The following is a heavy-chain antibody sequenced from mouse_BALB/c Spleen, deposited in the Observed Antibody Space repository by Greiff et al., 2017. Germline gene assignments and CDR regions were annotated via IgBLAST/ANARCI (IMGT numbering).Heavy chain of an antibody. CDR3: ARGAIYYGYEGDY. CDR1: GFNIKDTY. D-gene: IGHD2-2*01. J-gene: IGHJ2*01. CDR2: IDPANGNT. V-gene: IGHV14-3*02. Sequence: VQLKESGAELVKPGASVKLSCTASGFNIKDTYMHWVKQRPEQGLEWIGRIDPANGNTKYDQKFQGKATITADTSSNTAYLQLSSLTSEDTAVYYCARGAIYYGYEGDYWGQGTTLTVSS.